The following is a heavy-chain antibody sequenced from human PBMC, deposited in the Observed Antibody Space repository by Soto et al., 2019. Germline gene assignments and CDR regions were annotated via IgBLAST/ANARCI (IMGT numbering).Heavy chain of an antibody. CDR2: INHSGST. CDR3: ARGRYSSARWFDP. Sequence: QVQLQQWGAGLLKPSETLSLTCAVYGGSLSGYYWSWIRQPPGKGLEWIGEINHSGSTNYNPSLKSRVTISVDTSKNQFSLKLSSVTAADTAVYYCARGRYSSARWFDPWGQGTLVTVSS. V-gene: IGHV4-34*01. J-gene: IGHJ5*02. D-gene: IGHD6-25*01. CDR1: GGSLSGYY.